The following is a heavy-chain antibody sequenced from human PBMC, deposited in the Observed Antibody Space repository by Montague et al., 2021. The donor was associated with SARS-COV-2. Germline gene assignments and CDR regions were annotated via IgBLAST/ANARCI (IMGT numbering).Heavy chain of an antibody. CDR1: GGSISSYY. CDR3: ARLGEGVVPAPILGVGPYYSYFYMDV. J-gene: IGHJ6*03. CDR2: IYYSGST. D-gene: IGHD2-2*02. V-gene: IGHV4-59*12. Sequence: SETLSLTCTVSGGSISSYYWSWIRQPPGKGLEWIGYIYYSGSTNYNPSLKSRVTISVDTSKNQFSLKLSSVTAADTAVYYCARLGEGVVPAPILGVGPYYSYFYMDVWGKGATVTVSS.